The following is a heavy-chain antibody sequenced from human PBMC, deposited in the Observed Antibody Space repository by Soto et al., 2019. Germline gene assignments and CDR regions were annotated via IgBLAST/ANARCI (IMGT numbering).Heavy chain of an antibody. CDR2: ISYDGSNK. V-gene: IGHV3-30*18. CDR1: GFTFSSYG. Sequence: QVQLVESGGGVVQPGRSLRLSCAASGFTFSSYGMHWVRQAPGKGLEWVAVISYDGSNKYFADSVKGRFTISRDNSKNMLYLQMYILRAEDTAGYYCAKGGYSSCWYVTVGYWGQGTLVTVSS. CDR3: AKGGYSSCWYVTVGY. J-gene: IGHJ4*02. D-gene: IGHD6-19*01.